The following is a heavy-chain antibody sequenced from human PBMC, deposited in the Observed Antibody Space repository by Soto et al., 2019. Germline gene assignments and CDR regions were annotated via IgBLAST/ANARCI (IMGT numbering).Heavy chain of an antibody. V-gene: IGHV1-18*04. J-gene: IGHJ4*02. CDR2: IRASNGDT. CDR3: VRDSFGYAIFDY. D-gene: IGHD2-15*01. CDR1: GYTFTAYG. Sequence: ASVKVSCKSSGYTFTAYGISWGPQAPGQGLEWMAWIRASNGDTNYAQNLQGRVTVTIETSTSTAYMELRSLRSDDTAMYYCVRDSFGYAIFDYWGQGTLVTVSS.